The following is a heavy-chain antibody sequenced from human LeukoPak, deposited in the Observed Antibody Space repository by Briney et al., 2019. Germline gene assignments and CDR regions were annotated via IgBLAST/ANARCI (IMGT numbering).Heavy chain of an antibody. D-gene: IGHD3-22*01. V-gene: IGHV1-46*01. CDR3: ASNYYDSSGYYYGVGY. CDR1: GYTFTSYY. Sequence: ASVKVSCKASGYTFTSYYMHWVRQAPGQGLEWMGIINPSGGSTSYAQKFQGRVTMTRDTSISTAYMELSRLRSDDTAVYYCASNYYDSSGYYYGVGYWGQGTLVTVSS. CDR2: INPSGGST. J-gene: IGHJ4*02.